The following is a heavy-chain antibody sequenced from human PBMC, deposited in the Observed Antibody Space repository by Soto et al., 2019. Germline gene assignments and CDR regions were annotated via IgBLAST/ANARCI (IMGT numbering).Heavy chain of an antibody. CDR2: IYSDGGT. CDR3: ARDHCSVSMGRGIITRYYYPGMDV. V-gene: IGHV3-66*01. Sequence: EVQLVESGGGLVQPGGSLRLSCAASGFAVTSNYMSWVRQAPGKGMEWVSLIYSDGGTYYADSVKGRFTISRDNANNTLYLQMNSLRAEDTAVYYCARDHCSVSMGRGIITRYYYPGMDVWGQGTTVTVSS. D-gene: IGHD3-10*01. J-gene: IGHJ6*02. CDR1: GFAVTSNY.